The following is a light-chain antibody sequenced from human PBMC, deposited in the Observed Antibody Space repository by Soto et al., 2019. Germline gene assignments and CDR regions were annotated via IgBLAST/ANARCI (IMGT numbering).Light chain of an antibody. CDR3: QQFPGS. J-gene: IGKJ4*01. CDR2: GAS. Sequence: EILLTQSPGTLSLSPGERATLSCRASQSVSPSSLAWYQQRPGQSPRLLIYGASSRATGIPDRFSGRGSGTDFTLIISRLEPEDFAVYYCQQFPGSVGGGTTVDTK. V-gene: IGKV3-20*01. CDR1: QSVSPSS.